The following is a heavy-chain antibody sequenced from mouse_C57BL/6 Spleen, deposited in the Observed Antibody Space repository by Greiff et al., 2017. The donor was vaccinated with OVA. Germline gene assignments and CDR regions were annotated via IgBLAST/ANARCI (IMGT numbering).Heavy chain of an antibody. CDR3: ARRDDGYPYYAMDY. CDR2: ISSGGSYT. V-gene: IGHV5-6*02. Sequence: EVKLQESGGDLVKPGGSLKLSCAASGFTFSSYGMSWVRQTPDKRLEWVATISSGGSYTYYPDSVKGRFTISRDNAKNTLYLQMSSLKSEDTAMYYCARRDDGYPYYAMDYWGQGTSVTVSS. CDR1: GFTFSSYG. J-gene: IGHJ4*01. D-gene: IGHD2-3*01.